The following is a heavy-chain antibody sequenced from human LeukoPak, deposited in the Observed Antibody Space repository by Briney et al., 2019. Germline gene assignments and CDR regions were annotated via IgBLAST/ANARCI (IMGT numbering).Heavy chain of an antibody. Sequence: GGSLRLSCAASGFTFSIYWMHWVRQAPGKGLVWVSRINSDGSSTSYADSVKGRFTISRDNAKNTLYLQMNSLRAEDTAVYYCAREDSGYDSFDYWGQGTLVTVSS. D-gene: IGHD5-12*01. CDR3: AREDSGYDSFDY. J-gene: IGHJ4*02. CDR1: GFTFSIYW. V-gene: IGHV3-74*01. CDR2: INSDGSST.